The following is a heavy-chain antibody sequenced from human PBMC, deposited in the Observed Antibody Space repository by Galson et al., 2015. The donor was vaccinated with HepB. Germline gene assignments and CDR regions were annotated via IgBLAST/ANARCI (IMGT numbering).Heavy chain of an antibody. CDR2: ISSGSSYI. V-gene: IGHV3-21*01. D-gene: IGHD3-3*01. Sequence: SLRLSCAASGFTFSSYSMNWVRQAPGKGLEWVSSISSGSSYIYYADSVKGRFTISRDNAKDSLYLQMNSLRADDTAVYYCVRVMGYDFWSGYSEFDNWGQGTLVTVSS. CDR1: GFTFSSYS. CDR3: VRVMGYDFWSGYSEFDN. J-gene: IGHJ4*02.